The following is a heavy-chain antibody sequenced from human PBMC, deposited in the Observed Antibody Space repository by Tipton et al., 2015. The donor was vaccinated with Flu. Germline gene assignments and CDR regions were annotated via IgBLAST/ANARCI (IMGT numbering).Heavy chain of an antibody. CDR2: IRSKAYGGTT. V-gene: IGHV3-49*04. J-gene: IGHJ4*02. CDR1: GFTFGDYA. CDR3: TRDDDYDISLGGIDY. Sequence: SLRLSCTASGFTFGDYAMSWVRQAPGKGLEWVGFIRSKAYGGTTEYAASVKGRFTISRDDSKSIAYLQMNSLKTEDTAVYYCTRDDDYDISLGGIDYWGQGTLVTVSS. D-gene: IGHD3-22*01.